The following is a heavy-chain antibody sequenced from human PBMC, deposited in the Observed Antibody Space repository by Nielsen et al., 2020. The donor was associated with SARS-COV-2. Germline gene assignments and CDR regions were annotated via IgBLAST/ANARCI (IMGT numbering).Heavy chain of an antibody. CDR1: GGSISSYY. J-gene: IGHJ5*02. V-gene: IGHV4-59*01. Sequence: GSLRLSCTVSGGSISSYYWRWLRQPPGKGLEWIGYIYYSGSTNYNPSLKSRVTISVDTSKPQFSLKLSSVTAADTAVYYCARVRGGSYRSVWFDPWGQGTLVTVSS. CDR3: ARVRGGSYRSVWFDP. D-gene: IGHD3-16*02. CDR2: IYYSGST.